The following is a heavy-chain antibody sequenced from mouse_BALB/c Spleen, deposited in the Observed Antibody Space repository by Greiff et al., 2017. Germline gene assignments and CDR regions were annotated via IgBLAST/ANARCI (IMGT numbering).Heavy chain of an antibody. J-gene: IGHJ1*01. CDR1: GYSITSDYA. V-gene: IGHV3-2*02. CDR2: ISYSGST. Sequence: VQLQQSGPGLVKPSQSLSLTCTVTGYSITSDYAWNWIRQFPGNKLEWMGYISYSGSTSYNPSLKSRISITRDTSKNQFFLQLNSVTTEDTATYYCARGFDFDVWGAGTTVTVSS. CDR3: ARGFDFDV.